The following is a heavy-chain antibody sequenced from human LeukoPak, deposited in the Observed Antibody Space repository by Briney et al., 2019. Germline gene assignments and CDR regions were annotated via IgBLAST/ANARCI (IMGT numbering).Heavy chain of an antibody. Sequence: GGSLRLSCAASGFSFTAYSMNWVRQAPGRGPEWISYIGPGGDIYYADSVTGRFTVSRDTAKNSLYLQMNGLRVEDTAVYYCARRFDSWGQGTLVTVSS. CDR2: IGPGGDI. J-gene: IGHJ4*02. CDR3: ARRFDS. V-gene: IGHV3-48*01. CDR1: GFSFTAYS.